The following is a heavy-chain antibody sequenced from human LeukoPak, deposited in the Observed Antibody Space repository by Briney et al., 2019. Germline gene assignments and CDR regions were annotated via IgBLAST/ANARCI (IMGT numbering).Heavy chain of an antibody. CDR2: ISGSGDNT. J-gene: IGHJ4*02. Sequence: GGSLRLSCAASGFTFSSYAMSWVRQAPGRGLEWVSGISGSGDNTYYADSVKGRFTISRDNSKNTLYVQVSSLGTEDTAAYYCAKGSYYDSSGSFYFDYWGQGTLVTVSS. V-gene: IGHV3-23*01. CDR1: GFTFSSYA. CDR3: AKGSYYDSSGSFYFDY. D-gene: IGHD3-22*01.